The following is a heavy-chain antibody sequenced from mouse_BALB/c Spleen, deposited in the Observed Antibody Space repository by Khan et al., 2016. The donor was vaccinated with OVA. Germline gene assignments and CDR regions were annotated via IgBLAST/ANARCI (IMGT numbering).Heavy chain of an antibody. D-gene: IGHD2-2*01. CDR3: ARSNYGSFAY. Sequence: EVELVESGGGLVKPGGSLKLTCAASGYTFSSFTMSWVRQTLLKRLEWVATISSGGDITYYPDSVKGRISISRDNAKNNLYLQMSSQRSEDTALYYCARSNYGSFAYWGQGSLVTVSA. V-gene: IGHV5-9*03. J-gene: IGHJ3*01. CDR1: GYTFSSFT. CDR2: ISSGGDIT.